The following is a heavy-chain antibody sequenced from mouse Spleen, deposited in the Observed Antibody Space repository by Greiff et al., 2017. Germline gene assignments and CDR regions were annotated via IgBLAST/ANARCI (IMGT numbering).Heavy chain of an antibody. J-gene: IGHJ2*01. CDR2: INPYNGGT. V-gene: IGHV1-19*01. CDR3: AREGTDYFDY. Sequence: EVKLMESGPVLVKPGASVKMSCKASGYTFTDYYMNWVKQSHGKSLEWIGVINPYNGGTSYNQKFKGKATLTVDKSSSTAYMELNSLTSEDSAVYYCAREGTDYFDYWGQGTTLTVSS. CDR1: GYTFTDYY. D-gene: IGHD3-3*01.